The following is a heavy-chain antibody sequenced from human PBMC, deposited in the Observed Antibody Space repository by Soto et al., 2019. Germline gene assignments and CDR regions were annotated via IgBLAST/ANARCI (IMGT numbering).Heavy chain of an antibody. CDR3: ATAEVDY. CDR1: GFTLGNHW. Sequence: EVQLVESGGGLVQPGGSLRLSCAASGFTLGNHWMQWVRQAPGKGLEWVSRKNSDGSTTNYADSVKGRFTVSRDNAKNTLYLQMNSLRAEDTAVYYCATAEVDYWGPGTLVTVSS. V-gene: IGHV3-74*01. CDR2: KNSDGSTT. J-gene: IGHJ4*02.